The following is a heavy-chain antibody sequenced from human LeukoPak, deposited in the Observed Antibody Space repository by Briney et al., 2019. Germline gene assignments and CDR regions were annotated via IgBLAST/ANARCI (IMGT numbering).Heavy chain of an antibody. J-gene: IGHJ5*02. Sequence: PSETLSLTCTVSRDSINRSYWSWIRQPPGKGLEWIGYIYYSGSTNYNPSLKSRVTIPADKSTNQISLKLNSVAAADTTEYYYARHDEAVAGTGFDPWGQGTLVTVSS. D-gene: IGHD6-19*01. CDR2: IYYSGST. CDR1: RDSINRSY. V-gene: IGHV4-59*08. CDR3: ARHDEAVAGTGFDP.